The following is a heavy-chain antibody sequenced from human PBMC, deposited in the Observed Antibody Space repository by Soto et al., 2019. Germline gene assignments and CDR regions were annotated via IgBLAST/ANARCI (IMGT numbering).Heavy chain of an antibody. Sequence: GGSLRLSCAASGFTFSSYAMSWVRQAPGKGLEWVSAISGSGGSTYYADSVKGRFTISRDNSKNTLYLQMNSLRAEDTAVYYCAKDPGSPVTASESDAFDIWGQGTMVTVSS. D-gene: IGHD2-21*02. CDR1: GFTFSSYA. CDR3: AKDPGSPVTASESDAFDI. V-gene: IGHV3-23*01. J-gene: IGHJ3*02. CDR2: ISGSGGST.